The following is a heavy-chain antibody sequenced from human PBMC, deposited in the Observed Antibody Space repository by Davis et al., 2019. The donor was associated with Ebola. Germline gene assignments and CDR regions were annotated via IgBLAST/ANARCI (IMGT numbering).Heavy chain of an antibody. D-gene: IGHD4-17*01. V-gene: IGHV3-48*02. CDR2: IDNNSSTI. CDR3: AREYGDYIGYYFYYYGMDV. J-gene: IGHJ6*02. Sequence: GESLKISCAASGFTFSSHNMNWVRQAPGKGLEWVSYIDNNSSTIYYADSVKGRFTISRDNAKNALYLQMNSLRDEDTAVYYCAREYGDYIGYYFYYYGMDVWGQGTTVIVSS. CDR1: GFTFSSHN.